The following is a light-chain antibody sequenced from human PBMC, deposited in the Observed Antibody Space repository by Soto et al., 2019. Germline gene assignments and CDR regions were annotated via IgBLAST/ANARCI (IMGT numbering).Light chain of an antibody. Sequence: DIQMTQSPSTLSESIGDRVTITCRASQNINNWIAWYQQKPGKAPNFLIYDASTLESGVPSRFSGSGFGTEFSLTFSSLQPDDFGSYYCQHMRTFGQGTKVEMK. J-gene: IGKJ1*01. CDR3: QHMRT. CDR2: DAS. V-gene: IGKV1-5*01. CDR1: QNINNW.